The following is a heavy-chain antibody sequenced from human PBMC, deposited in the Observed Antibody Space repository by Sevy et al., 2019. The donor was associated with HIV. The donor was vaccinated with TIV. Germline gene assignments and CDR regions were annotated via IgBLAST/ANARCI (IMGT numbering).Heavy chain of an antibody. J-gene: IGHJ3*02. V-gene: IGHV3-53*01. D-gene: IGHD2-15*01. CDR1: GFTVSSNY. CDR2: IYSGSST. Sequence: GGSLRLSCAASGFTVSSNYMSWVRPAPGKGLEGVSVIYSGSSTYYADSVKGRFTISRDNSKNTLYRQMNSLRAEDTSVYYCSRDLGYCSGGSSYDYAFDIGGQGTMVTGSS. CDR3: SRDLGYCSGGSSYDYAFDI.